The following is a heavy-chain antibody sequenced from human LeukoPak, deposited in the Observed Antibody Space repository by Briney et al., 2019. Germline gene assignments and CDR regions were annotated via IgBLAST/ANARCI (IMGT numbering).Heavy chain of an antibody. V-gene: IGHV3-53*01. Sequence: PGGSLRLSCAASGFTFSSYAMSWVRQAPGKGLEWVSVIYSGGSTYYVDSVKGRFTISRDNSRNTLYLQMNSLRAEDTAVYYCARTLGANYYFDYWGQGTLVTVSS. CDR2: IYSGGST. D-gene: IGHD4/OR15-4a*01. CDR3: ARTLGANYYFDY. CDR1: GFTFSSYA. J-gene: IGHJ4*02.